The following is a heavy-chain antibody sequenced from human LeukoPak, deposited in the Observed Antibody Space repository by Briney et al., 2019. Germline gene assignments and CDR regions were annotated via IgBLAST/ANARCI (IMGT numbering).Heavy chain of an antibody. D-gene: IGHD4-23*01. CDR3: AREGPRGNSQFDY. J-gene: IGHJ4*02. CDR2: ISYDGSNK. V-gene: IGHV3-30-3*01. Sequence: GGSLRLSCAASGFTFSSYAMHWVRQAPGKGLEWVAVISYDGSNKYYADSVKGRFTISRDNSKNTLYLQMNSLRAEDTAIYYCAREGPRGNSQFDYWGQGTLVTVSS. CDR1: GFTFSSYA.